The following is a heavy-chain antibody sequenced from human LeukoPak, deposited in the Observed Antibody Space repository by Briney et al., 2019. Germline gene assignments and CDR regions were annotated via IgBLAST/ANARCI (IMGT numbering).Heavy chain of an antibody. CDR1: GFAVSSNY. CDR2: IYSGGST. D-gene: IGHD2/OR15-2a*01. J-gene: IGHJ3*02. CDR3: ARDMILLSGAFDI. Sequence: PGGSLRLSCAASGFAVSSNYMSWVRQAPGNGLEWVSVIYSGGSTYYADSVKGRFTISRDNSKNTLYLQMNSLRAEDTAVYYCARDMILLSGAFDIWGQGTMVTVSS. V-gene: IGHV3-66*01.